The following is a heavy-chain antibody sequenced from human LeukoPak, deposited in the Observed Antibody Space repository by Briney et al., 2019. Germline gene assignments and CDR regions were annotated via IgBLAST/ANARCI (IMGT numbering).Heavy chain of an antibody. J-gene: IGHJ4*02. V-gene: IGHV1-69*05. Sequence: SVKVSCKASGGTFSSYAIRWVRQAPGQGLKWMGWIIPIYGTANYAQKFQGRVTITTDESTSTAYMELSSLRSEDTAVYYCARGLSSSGYYFDYWGQGTLVTVSS. CDR1: GGTFSSYA. CDR3: ARGLSSSGYYFDY. D-gene: IGHD6-13*01. CDR2: IIPIYGTA.